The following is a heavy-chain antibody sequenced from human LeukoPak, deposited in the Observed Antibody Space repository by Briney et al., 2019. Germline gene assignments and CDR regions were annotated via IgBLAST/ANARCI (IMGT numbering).Heavy chain of an antibody. J-gene: IGHJ4*02. CDR1: GFTVSSNY. V-gene: IGHV3-33*08. Sequence: GGSLRLSCAASGFTVSSNYMSWVRQTPGKGLEWVAFIWYDGINKYYADSVKGRFTISRDNSRNTLYLQMNSLRAEDTAVYYCANWYYYENGAYWCWGQGTLVTVSS. CDR2: IWYDGINK. CDR3: ANWYYYENGAYWC. D-gene: IGHD3-22*01.